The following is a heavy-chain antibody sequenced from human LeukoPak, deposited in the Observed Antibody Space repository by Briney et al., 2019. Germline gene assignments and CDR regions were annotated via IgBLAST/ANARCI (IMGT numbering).Heavy chain of an antibody. CDR1: GYSFTAYW. D-gene: IGHD3-22*01. CDR2: IYPGDSDT. CDR3: TRQRYYYDFSGYYYDY. J-gene: IGHJ4*02. Sequence: GESLKISCKGSGYSFTAYWIAWVRQMPGKGLEWMGVIYPGDSDTRYSPSFQGHVTISADKSISTAYLQWSSLKASDTAIYYCTRQRYYYDFSGYYYDYWGQGTLVTVSS. V-gene: IGHV5-51*01.